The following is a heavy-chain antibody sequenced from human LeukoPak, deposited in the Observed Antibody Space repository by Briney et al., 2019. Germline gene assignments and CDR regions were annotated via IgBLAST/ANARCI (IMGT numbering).Heavy chain of an antibody. CDR2: INNDGSRT. D-gene: IGHD4-17*01. CDR1: GFTFSGSA. V-gene: IGHV3-74*01. Sequence: PGGSLRLSCAASGFTFSGSAMSWVRQAPGKGLVWVSRINNDGSRTTYADSVKGRFTISRDNAKKTLYLQMNSLRAEDTAVYFCAREDYNDSGWYFDLWGRGTLVTVSS. J-gene: IGHJ2*01. CDR3: AREDYNDSGWYFDL.